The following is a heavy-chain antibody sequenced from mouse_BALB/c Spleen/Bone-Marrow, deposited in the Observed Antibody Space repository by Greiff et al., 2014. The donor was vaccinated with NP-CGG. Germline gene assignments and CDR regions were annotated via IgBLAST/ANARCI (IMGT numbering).Heavy chain of an antibody. J-gene: IGHJ4*01. CDR3: CRDIHYGSSCYMDC. D-gene: IGHD1-1*02. CDR2: IRNKAKGYTT. CDR1: GFTFTDYY. Sequence: EVMLVESGGGLVQPGGSLRLSCATSGFTFTDYYMSWVRQPPGKALEWLGFIRNKAKGYTTEYSASVKGRFTISRDNSQSILYLQQNTRRASESAANYCCRDIHYGSSCYMDCWGEGTSVTVSS. V-gene: IGHV7-3*02.